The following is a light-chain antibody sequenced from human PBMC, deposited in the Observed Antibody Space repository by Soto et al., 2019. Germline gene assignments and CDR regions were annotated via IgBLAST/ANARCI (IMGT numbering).Light chain of an antibody. J-gene: IGKJ5*01. V-gene: IGKV3-15*01. CDR3: QQYKNWPL. Sequence: IVITQSPPTVSVSPVEGVTLSFRARQSVRSHLAWYQQTPGQPPRLLIYGASTRATGIPARFSGSGFGTEFTLTISSLQSEDFAVYYCQQYKNWPLFGQGTRLEIK. CDR1: QSVRSH. CDR2: GAS.